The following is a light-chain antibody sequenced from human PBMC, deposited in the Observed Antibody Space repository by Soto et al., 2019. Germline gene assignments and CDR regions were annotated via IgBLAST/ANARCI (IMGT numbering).Light chain of an antibody. CDR2: DAS. Sequence: EVSLKMSAATVSLYTGERATLSCRASQSISNFLAWYQQRPGQAPRLLIYDASNRATGIPTRFSGSGSGTDFTLTISSLEPEDFAIYYCQPRSNWPPIPFAQGTRLAIK. V-gene: IGKV3-11*01. CDR1: QSISNF. J-gene: IGKJ5*01. CDR3: QPRSNWPPIP.